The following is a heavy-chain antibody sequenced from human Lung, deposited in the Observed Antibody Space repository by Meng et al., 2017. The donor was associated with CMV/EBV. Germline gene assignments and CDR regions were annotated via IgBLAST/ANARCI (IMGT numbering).Heavy chain of an antibody. CDR2: IDDSGST. CDR3: ARGKQDAWELLAY. Sequence: QVQLPESGPGRVKPSGTLSLTCGVSGVSISSNIRCTWVRQPPGKGLEWIGDIDDSGSTNYNPSLNSRISISLDKSKNHFSLKVNSVTAADTAVYYCARGKQDAWELLAYWGQRALVTVSS. J-gene: IGHJ4*02. CDR1: GVSISSNIR. V-gene: IGHV4-4*02. D-gene: IGHD1-26*01.